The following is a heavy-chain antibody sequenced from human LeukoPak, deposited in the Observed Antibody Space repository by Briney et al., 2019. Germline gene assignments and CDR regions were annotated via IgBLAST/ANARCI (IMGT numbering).Heavy chain of an antibody. V-gene: IGHV3-30*02. D-gene: IGHD3-22*01. CDR2: IRFDGNDK. Sequence: GGSLRLSCEASRFTFSNYGMHWVRQAPGKGLEWVAFIRFDGNDKSYADSVTGRFTISRDNSKNTLYLQMNSLRAEDTAVYYCARSPDTIYYYDSSGYYLYYWGQGTLVTVSS. CDR1: RFTFSNYG. J-gene: IGHJ4*02. CDR3: ARSPDTIYYYDSSGYYLYY.